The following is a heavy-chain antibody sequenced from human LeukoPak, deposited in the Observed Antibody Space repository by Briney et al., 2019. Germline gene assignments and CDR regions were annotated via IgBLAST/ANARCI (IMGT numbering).Heavy chain of an antibody. CDR1: GFIFNNYW. V-gene: IGHV3-7*01. D-gene: IGHD6-19*01. J-gene: IGHJ4*02. CDR2: IKQDGSDK. Sequence: GGSLRLSCAASGFIFNNYWMTWVRQAPGKGLQWVANIKQDGSDKYYVDSVKGRFTISRDNSKNTLYLQMNSLRAEDTAVYYCARDGTRYSSGWGFYFDYWGQGTLVTVSS. CDR3: ARDGTRYSSGWGFYFDY.